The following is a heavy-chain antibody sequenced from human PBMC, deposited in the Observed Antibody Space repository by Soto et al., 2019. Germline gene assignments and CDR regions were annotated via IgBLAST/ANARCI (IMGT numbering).Heavy chain of an antibody. CDR2: IKQDGSEK. J-gene: IGHJ4*02. CDR3: ARSYPPYYFDY. V-gene: IGHV3-7*01. Sequence: GGSLRLSCAASGFTFSSYWMSWVRQAPGKGLEWVANIKQDGSEKYYVDSVKGRFTISRDNAKNSLYLQMNSLRAEDTVVYYCARSYPPYYFDYWGQGTLVTVSS. CDR1: GFTFSSYW. D-gene: IGHD5-18*01.